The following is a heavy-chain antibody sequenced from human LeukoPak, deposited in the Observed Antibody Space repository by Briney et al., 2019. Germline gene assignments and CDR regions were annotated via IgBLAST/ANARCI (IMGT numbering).Heavy chain of an antibody. V-gene: IGHV3-21*01. CDR3: AREPRKRAGYNTWSY. Sequence: GGSLRLSCAASGFTFSSYSMSWVRQAPGKGRGWVLSISSSSRYIYYADSVKGRFTTSRDKAKNSLYLQMNSLSAEDTAVYYCAREPRKRAGYNTWSYWGQGTLVTVSS. D-gene: IGHD5-24*01. CDR1: GFTFSSYS. J-gene: IGHJ4*02. CDR2: ISSSSRYI.